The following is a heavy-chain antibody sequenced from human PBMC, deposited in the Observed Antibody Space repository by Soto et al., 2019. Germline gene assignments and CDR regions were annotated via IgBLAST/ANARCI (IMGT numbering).Heavy chain of an antibody. J-gene: IGHJ6*02. Sequence: EVQLVESGGGLVQPGGSLRLSCAASAFTFSSYWMNWVRQAPGKGPVWVSRINSDGSITGYADSVKGRFTISRDNAKNTRNLQMISLSAEDTAVYYCARPDQIASYHGMDVWGQGTTVTVSS. CDR1: AFTFSSYW. CDR3: ARPDQIASYHGMDV. V-gene: IGHV3-74*01. CDR2: INSDGSIT. D-gene: IGHD2-21*01.